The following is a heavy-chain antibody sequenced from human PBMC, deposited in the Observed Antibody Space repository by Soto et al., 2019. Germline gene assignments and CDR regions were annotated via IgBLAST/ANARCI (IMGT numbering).Heavy chain of an antibody. CDR1: GGSISSSSYY. J-gene: IGHJ4*02. V-gene: IGHV4-39*01. Sequence: QLQLQESGPGLVKPSETLSLTCTVSGGSISSSSYYWGWIRQPPGKGLEWIGSIYYSGSTYYNPYLQSRVNMSVDTSTTQFSQNLSTVPAADTAVYYCARHVVRGVIITAANFDYWGQGTLVTVSS. CDR3: ARHVVRGVIITAANFDY. CDR2: IYYSGST. D-gene: IGHD3-10*01.